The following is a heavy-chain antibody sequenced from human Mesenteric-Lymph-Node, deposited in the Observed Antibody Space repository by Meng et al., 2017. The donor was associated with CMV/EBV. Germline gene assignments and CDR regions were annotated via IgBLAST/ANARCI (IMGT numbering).Heavy chain of an antibody. CDR3: AKDKYSSSWYGTFDY. Sequence: GGSLRLSCAASGFTFDDYAVHWVRQAPGKGLEWVSGISWNSGSIGYADSVKGRFTISRDNAKNSLYLQMNSLRAEDTALYYCAKDKYSSSWYGTFDYWGQGTLVTVSS. CDR2: ISWNSGSI. J-gene: IGHJ4*02. D-gene: IGHD6-13*01. V-gene: IGHV3-9*01. CDR1: GFTFDDYA.